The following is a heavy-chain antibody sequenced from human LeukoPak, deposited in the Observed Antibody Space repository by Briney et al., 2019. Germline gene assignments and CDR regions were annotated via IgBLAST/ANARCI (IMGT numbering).Heavy chain of an antibody. J-gene: IGHJ6*02. CDR1: GFTFSSYA. Sequence: GGSLRLSCAASGFTFSSYAMHWVRQAPGKGLEWVAVISYDGSNKYYADSVKGRFTISRDNSKNTLYLQMNSLRAEDTAVYYCASEHVVVPAAIPGGMDVWGQGTTVTVSS. CDR2: ISYDGSNK. D-gene: IGHD2-2*02. CDR3: ASEHVVVPAAIPGGMDV. V-gene: IGHV3-30-3*01.